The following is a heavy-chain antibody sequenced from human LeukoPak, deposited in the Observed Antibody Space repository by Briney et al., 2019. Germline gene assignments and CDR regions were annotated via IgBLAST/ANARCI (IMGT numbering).Heavy chain of an antibody. CDR2: MNPNSGNT. D-gene: IGHD6-19*01. CDR3: ATDLIAVAGTGPIFDY. CDR1: GYTFTSYD. V-gene: IGHV1-8*01. Sequence: ASVKVSCKASGYTFTSYDINWVRQATGQGLEWMGWMNPNSGNTGYAQKFQGRVTMTEDTSTDTAYMELSSLRSEDTAVYYCATDLIAVAGTGPIFDYWGQGTLVTVSS. J-gene: IGHJ4*02.